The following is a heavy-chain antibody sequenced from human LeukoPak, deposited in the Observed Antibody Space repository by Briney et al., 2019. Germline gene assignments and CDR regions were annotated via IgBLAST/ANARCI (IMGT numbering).Heavy chain of an antibody. CDR1: GGSFSGYY. J-gene: IGHJ5*02. CDR2: IYYSGST. CDR3: ARVPGDWFDP. V-gene: IGHV4-59*01. Sequence: SETLSLTCAVYGGSFSGYYWSWIRQPPGKGLEWIGYIYYSGSTNYNPSLKSRVTISVDTSKNQFSLKLSSVTAADTAVYYCARVPGDWFDPWGQGTLVTVSS. D-gene: IGHD4-17*01.